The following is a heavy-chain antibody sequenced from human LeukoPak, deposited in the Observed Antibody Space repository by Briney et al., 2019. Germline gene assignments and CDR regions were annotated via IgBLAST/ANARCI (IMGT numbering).Heavy chain of an antibody. D-gene: IGHD3-3*01. CDR3: ARDFCL. CDR2: IYISGRT. CDR1: GGSISSGTDY. J-gene: IGHJ4*02. V-gene: IGHV4-61*02. Sequence: PSETLSLTCTVYGGSISSGTDYWSWIRQPVGKGLEWVGLIYISGRTNYNPSLKSRVTISMDTSKNQFSLKLTSVTAEDAAVYYCARDFCLWRQGTLVTVSP.